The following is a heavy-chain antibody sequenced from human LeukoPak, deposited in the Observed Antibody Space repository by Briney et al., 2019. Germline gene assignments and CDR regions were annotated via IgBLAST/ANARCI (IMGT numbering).Heavy chain of an antibody. CDR2: IYYSGST. Sequence: SETLSLTCTVSGGSISSYYWSWIRQPPGKGLEWIGYIYYSGSTNYNPSLKSRVTISVDTSKNQFSLKLSSVTAADTAVYYCARHVSYYYGMDVWGQGTTVIVSS. V-gene: IGHV4-59*08. J-gene: IGHJ6*02. D-gene: IGHD2/OR15-2a*01. CDR3: ARHVSYYYGMDV. CDR1: GGSISSYY.